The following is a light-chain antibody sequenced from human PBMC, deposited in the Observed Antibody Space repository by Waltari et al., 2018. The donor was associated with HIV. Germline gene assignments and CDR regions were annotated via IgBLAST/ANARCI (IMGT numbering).Light chain of an antibody. CDR1: SRDVGAYRY. Sequence: ALTQPASVSGSPGQSITIACSGSSRDVGAYRYVSWYQQHSGEVPKVLIYDVTKRMKGFSARFSVSKSGNTASLTISGLQVEDEAEYYCSSYAGDHTYVFGSGTMVTVL. J-gene: IGLJ1*01. CDR2: DVT. CDR3: SSYAGDHTYV. V-gene: IGLV2-14*03.